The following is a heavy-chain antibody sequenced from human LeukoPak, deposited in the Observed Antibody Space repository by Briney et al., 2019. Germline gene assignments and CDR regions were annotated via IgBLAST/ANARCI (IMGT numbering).Heavy chain of an antibody. D-gene: IGHD3-22*01. CDR1: GGSFSGYY. J-gene: IGHJ5*02. CDR3: ARGLRITMIVVTLRRYNWFDP. CDR2: INHSGST. V-gene: IGHV4-34*01. Sequence: SETLSLTCAVYGGSFSGYYWSWIRQPPGKGLEWIGEINHSGSTNYNPPLKSRVTISVDTSKNQFSLKLSSVTAADTAVYYCARGLRITMIVVTLRRYNWFDPWGQGTLVTVSS.